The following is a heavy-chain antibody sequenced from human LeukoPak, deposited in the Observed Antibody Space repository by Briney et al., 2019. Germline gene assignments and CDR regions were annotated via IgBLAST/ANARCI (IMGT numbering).Heavy chain of an antibody. CDR3: ARDRGQSSSWSRPGNAYYGMDV. V-gene: IGHV3-21*01. CDR2: ISSSSSYI. Sequence: ETLSLTCSVSGGSISSSSYYWGWIRQPPGKGLEWVSSISSSSSYIYYADSVKGRFTISRDNAKNSLYLQMNSLRAEDTAVYYCARDRGQSSSWSRPGNAYYGMDVWGQGTTVTVSS. CDR1: GGSISSSS. D-gene: IGHD6-13*01. J-gene: IGHJ6*02.